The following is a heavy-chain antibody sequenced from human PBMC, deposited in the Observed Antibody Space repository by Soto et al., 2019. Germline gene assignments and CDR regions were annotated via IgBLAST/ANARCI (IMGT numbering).Heavy chain of an antibody. D-gene: IGHD5-18*01. Sequence: GGSLRLSCAASGFMFSAYWMSWVRQAPGKGLEWVANIHGDGGKIYYVDSVKGRFTISRDNAKRSLYLQMNSLKAEDTAVYYCARDFYGGYTYGPGDYWGQGALVTVSS. V-gene: IGHV3-7*01. CDR2: IHGDGGKI. CDR3: ARDFYGGYTYGPGDY. J-gene: IGHJ4*02. CDR1: GFMFSAYW.